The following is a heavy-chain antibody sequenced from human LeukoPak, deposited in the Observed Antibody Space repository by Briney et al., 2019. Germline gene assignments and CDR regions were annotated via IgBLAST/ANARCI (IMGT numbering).Heavy chain of an antibody. CDR2: IYYSGST. V-gene: IGHV4-59*01. J-gene: IGHJ6*03. CDR1: GGSISSYY. Sequence: SETLSLTRTVSGGSISSYYWSWIRQPPGKGLEWIGYIYYSGSTNYNPSLKSRVTISVDTSKNQFSLKLSSVTAADTAVYYCARYSSSSSYYYYYMDVWGKGTTVTVSS. CDR3: ARYSSSSSYYYYYMDV. D-gene: IGHD6-6*01.